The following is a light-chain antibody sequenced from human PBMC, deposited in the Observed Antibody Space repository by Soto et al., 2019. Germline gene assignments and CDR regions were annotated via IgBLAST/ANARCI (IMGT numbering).Light chain of an antibody. CDR2: AAS. V-gene: IGKV1-16*01. CDR1: QSISGY. CDR3: QQYNSYPLT. Sequence: DIQMNQSPSSLSASVGDRVTITFRASQSISGYLNWYQQKPGKAPKSLIYAASNLQSGVPLRFSGSGSGTDFTLTISSLQPEDFATYYCQQYNSYPLTFGGGTKVDIK. J-gene: IGKJ4*01.